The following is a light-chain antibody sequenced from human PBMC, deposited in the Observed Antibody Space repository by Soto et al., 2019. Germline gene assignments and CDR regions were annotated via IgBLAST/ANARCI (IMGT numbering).Light chain of an antibody. Sequence: SSELTQPPSVSVSPGQTASITCSGDKLWDKYACWYQQKPGQSPVLVIYQDSKRPSGIPERFSGSNSGNTATLTISGTQAMDEADYYCQAWDSSTAVVFGGGTKVTVL. J-gene: IGLJ2*01. CDR2: QDS. V-gene: IGLV3-1*01. CDR1: KLWDKY. CDR3: QAWDSSTAVV.